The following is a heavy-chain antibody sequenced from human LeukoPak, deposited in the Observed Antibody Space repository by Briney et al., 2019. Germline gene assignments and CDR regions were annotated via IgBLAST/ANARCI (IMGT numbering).Heavy chain of an antibody. D-gene: IGHD5-12*01. CDR3: AVSNGGYGP. Sequence: PGGSLRLYCGSTAFNFTAYWMHWVRQDPRQGLLWVARINSDGTTTNYADSVKGRFTISRDNAKNTLFLQMNSLRAEDTAVYFCAVSNGGYGPWGQGALVTVSS. V-gene: IGHV3-74*01. J-gene: IGHJ5*02. CDR1: AFNFTAYW. CDR2: INSDGTTT.